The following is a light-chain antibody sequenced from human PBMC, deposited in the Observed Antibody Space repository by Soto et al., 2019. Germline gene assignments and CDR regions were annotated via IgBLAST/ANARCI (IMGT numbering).Light chain of an antibody. CDR3: PSDDTTLSSWV. CDR2: GNT. J-gene: IGLJ3*02. CDR1: SSNIGAGYD. V-gene: IGLV1-40*01. Sequence: QSVLTQAPSVSGAPGQRVTISCTGSSSNIGAGYDVQWYQHLPGTAPKLLIHGNTNRPSGVPDRFSSSKSGTSASLAITALQAEDEGDYYWPSDDTTLSSWVSGGGTKVPVL.